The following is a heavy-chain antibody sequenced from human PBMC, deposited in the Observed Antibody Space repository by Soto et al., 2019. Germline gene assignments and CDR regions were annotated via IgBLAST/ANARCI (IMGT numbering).Heavy chain of an antibody. V-gene: IGHV3-15*07. J-gene: IGHJ5*02. CDR3: TTDYWGCLKS. CDR1: GFTFYDTW. Sequence: GGSLRLSCAASGFTFYDTWMNWVRQAPGRGLEWVGRIRSTVAGGTTDYAAPVKGRFIISRDDSKNTLYLQMNSLKTEDTAVYYCTTDYWGCLKSWGQGALVTVSS. CDR2: IRSTVAGGTT. D-gene: IGHD3-16*01.